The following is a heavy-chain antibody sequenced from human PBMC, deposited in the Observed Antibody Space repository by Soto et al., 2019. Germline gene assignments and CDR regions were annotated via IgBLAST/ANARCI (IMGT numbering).Heavy chain of an antibody. CDR3: ARTTWKLVDPYYFDY. CDR1: GYSFATYW. J-gene: IGHJ4*02. D-gene: IGHD6-13*01. Sequence: GESLKLCCKGSGYSFATYWIGWVRQMPGKGLEWMGIIYPGDFDTRYSPSFQGQVTISVDKSISTAYLQWSSLKASDTAMYYCARTTWKLVDPYYFDYWGQGTLVTVSS. CDR2: IYPGDFDT. V-gene: IGHV5-51*01.